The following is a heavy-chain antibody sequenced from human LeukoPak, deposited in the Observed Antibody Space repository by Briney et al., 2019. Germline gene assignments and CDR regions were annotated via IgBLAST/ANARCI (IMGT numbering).Heavy chain of an antibody. V-gene: IGHV3-73*01. CDR3: TRLPLYCGGGNCYFDN. Sequence: LGGSLRLSCAASGFTFSGSAIHWVRQASGKGLEWVGRIKGKADSYGTAYAASVKGRFTISRDDSKNMAYLQMNSLKTEDTAVYYCTRLPLYCGGGNCYFDNWGQGTLVTVSS. J-gene: IGHJ4*02. D-gene: IGHD2-21*01. CDR2: IKGKADSYGT. CDR1: GFTFSGSA.